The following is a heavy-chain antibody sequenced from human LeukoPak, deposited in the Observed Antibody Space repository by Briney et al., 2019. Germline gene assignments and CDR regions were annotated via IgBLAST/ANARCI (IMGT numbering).Heavy chain of an antibody. J-gene: IGHJ4*02. CDR2: ISTYNGDT. V-gene: IGHV1-18*01. D-gene: IGHD3-9*01. CDR3: ARDPGQYYDILTGYYTPYYFDY. Sequence: ASVRVSCKASGYTFTSYGISWVRQAPGQGLEWMGWISTYNGDTDYTQKLQGRVTMTTETSTSTAYMELRSLRSDDTAVYYCARDPGQYYDILTGYYTPYYFDYWGQGTLVTVSS. CDR1: GYTFTSYG.